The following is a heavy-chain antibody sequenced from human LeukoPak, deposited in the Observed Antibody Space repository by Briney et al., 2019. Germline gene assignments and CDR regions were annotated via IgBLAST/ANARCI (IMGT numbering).Heavy chain of an antibody. Sequence: GGSLRLSCAASGFTFNSHHMNWVRQAPGKGLEWASSISVSGDNTYYADSVKGRFTISRDNSKNTLYLQMNSLRAEDTAVYYCAKADSHYGSIPDNWGQGTQVTVSS. CDR3: AKADSHYGSIPDN. D-gene: IGHD3-10*01. CDR1: GFTFNSHH. V-gene: IGHV3-23*01. J-gene: IGHJ4*02. CDR2: ISVSGDNT.